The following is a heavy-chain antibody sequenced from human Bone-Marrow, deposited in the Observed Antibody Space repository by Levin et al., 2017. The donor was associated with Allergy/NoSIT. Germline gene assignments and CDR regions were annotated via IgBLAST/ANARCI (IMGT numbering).Heavy chain of an antibody. D-gene: IGHD6-19*01. Sequence: NVSGPTLVKPTQTLTLTCTFSGFSLRTTGEGVAWIRQPPGKALEWLAVIYWDDDKRYSPSLKSRLSITKDTSKDQVVLTMTNMDPVDTATYYCAHRPNGFISGWDQANFDYWGQGTLVTVSS. V-gene: IGHV2-5*02. J-gene: IGHJ4*02. CDR2: IYWDDDK. CDR3: AHRPNGFISGWDQANFDY. CDR1: GFSLRTTGEG.